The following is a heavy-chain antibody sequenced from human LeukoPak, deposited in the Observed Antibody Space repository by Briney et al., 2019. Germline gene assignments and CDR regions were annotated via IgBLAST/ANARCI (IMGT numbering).Heavy chain of an antibody. CDR3: ASYVNHYYGSGSYYNSWNWFDP. V-gene: IGHV1-2*02. Sequence: ASVKVSCKASGYTFTGYYMHWVRQAPGQGLEWMGWINPNSGGTNYAQKFQGRVTMTRDTSISTAYMELSRLRSDDTAVYYCASYVNHYYGSGSYYNSWNWFDPWGQGTLVTVPS. D-gene: IGHD3-10*01. CDR2: INPNSGGT. CDR1: GYTFTGYY. J-gene: IGHJ5*02.